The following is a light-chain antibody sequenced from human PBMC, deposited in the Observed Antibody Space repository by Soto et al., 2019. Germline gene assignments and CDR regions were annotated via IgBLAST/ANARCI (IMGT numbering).Light chain of an antibody. Sequence: DVVMTPTPLSLSVAPGQPASLSVKSNQSLLHITGETFLFWYLQKPGQSPQLLIYEVSTRVSGVPDRFSGSGSGTDFTLEISRVETDDVGIYYCMQSTQLPPTFGQGTRLEIK. CDR1: QSLLHITGETF. CDR3: MQSTQLPPT. CDR2: EVS. V-gene: IGKV2D-29*02. J-gene: IGKJ5*01.